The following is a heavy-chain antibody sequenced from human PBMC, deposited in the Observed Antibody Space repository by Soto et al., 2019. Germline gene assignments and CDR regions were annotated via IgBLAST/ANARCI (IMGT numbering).Heavy chain of an antibody. J-gene: IGHJ5*02. Sequence: QVQLQESGPGLVKPSQTLSLTCTVSGDSMGSGDYYWTWIRQPPGKGLEWIGYIYYIGTTFYNQSLASRVNISIDTSKNHFSLRLTSVTAADTAVYYCSRGSTYYGFLTWGQGTLVTVSS. CDR3: SRGSTYYGFLT. CDR2: IYYIGTT. V-gene: IGHV4-30-4*01. CDR1: GDSMGSGDYY. D-gene: IGHD3-10*01.